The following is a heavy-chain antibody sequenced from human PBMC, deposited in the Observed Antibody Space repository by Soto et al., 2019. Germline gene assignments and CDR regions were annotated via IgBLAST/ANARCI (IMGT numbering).Heavy chain of an antibody. J-gene: IGHJ6*02. V-gene: IGHV3-9*01. Sequence: GGSLRLSCAASGFTFDDYAMHWVRQAPGKGLEWVSGISWNSGSIGYADSVKGRFTISRDNAKNSLYLQMNSLRAEDTALYYCALGIAVAGGYYYYGMDVWGQGTTVTVSS. CDR2: ISWNSGSI. CDR1: GFTFDDYA. CDR3: ALGIAVAGGYYYYGMDV. D-gene: IGHD6-19*01.